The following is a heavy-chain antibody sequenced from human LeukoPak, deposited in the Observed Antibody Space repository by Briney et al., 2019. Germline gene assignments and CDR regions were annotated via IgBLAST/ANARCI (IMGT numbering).Heavy chain of an antibody. J-gene: IGHJ4*02. CDR2: ISGSGGST. V-gene: IGHV3-23*01. CDR3: AKDQGIAVA. D-gene: IGHD6-19*01. Sequence: GGSLRLSCAASGYTFRSYAMSGVREAPGGGLEWVSDISGSGGSTYYADSVKGRFTISRDNSENTLYLQMNSLRAEDTAVYYCAKDQGIAVAWGQGTLVTVSS. CDR1: GYTFRSYA.